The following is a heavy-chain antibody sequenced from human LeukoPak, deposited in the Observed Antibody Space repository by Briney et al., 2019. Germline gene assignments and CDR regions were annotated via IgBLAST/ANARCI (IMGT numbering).Heavy chain of an antibody. CDR2: ISGSGGRI. CDR1: GFTFSSYA. CDR3: ARVGYDILTGYYPHAFDI. D-gene: IGHD3-9*01. J-gene: IGHJ3*02. Sequence: GGSLRLSCAASGFTFSSYAMSWVRQAPGKGLEWVSAISGSGGRIYYGASVKGRFTISRDNSKNTLNLQMNSLRAEDTAVYYCARVGYDILTGYYPHAFDIWGQGTMVTVSS. V-gene: IGHV3-23*01.